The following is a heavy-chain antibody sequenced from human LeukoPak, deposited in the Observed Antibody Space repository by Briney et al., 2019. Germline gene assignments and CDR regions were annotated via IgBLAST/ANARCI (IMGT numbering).Heavy chain of an antibody. J-gene: IGHJ4*02. CDR3: AKDRLVVRGVVDH. V-gene: IGHV3-30*18. Sequence: GRSLTLSCAASGFTFSNYDMHWVRQSPGKGLEWVAAISYDGSNKYYADSLKGLFTISRDNSKNTLPLQMNSLRREDTAVYYCAKDRLVVRGVVDHWGQGTLVTVSS. CDR1: GFTFSNYD. D-gene: IGHD3-10*01. CDR2: ISYDGSNK.